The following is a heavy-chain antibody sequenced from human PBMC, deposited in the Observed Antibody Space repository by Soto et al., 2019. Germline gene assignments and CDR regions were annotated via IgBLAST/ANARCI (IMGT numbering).Heavy chain of an antibody. D-gene: IGHD3-10*01. Sequence: EVQLLESGGGLVQPGGSLRLSCAASGFTFSSYAMSWVRQAPGKGLEWVSSIRGSGDSTQYADSVKGRFTISRDNSKNTLYLQMNSLRAEDTAVYYCAKERMYYYGSGSYHHYGMDVWGQGTTVTVSS. V-gene: IGHV3-23*01. CDR3: AKERMYYYGSGSYHHYGMDV. CDR2: IRGSGDST. J-gene: IGHJ6*02. CDR1: GFTFSSYA.